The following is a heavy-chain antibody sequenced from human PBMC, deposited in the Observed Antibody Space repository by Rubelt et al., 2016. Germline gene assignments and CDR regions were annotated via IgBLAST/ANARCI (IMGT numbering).Heavy chain of an antibody. CDR2: ISAYNGNT. CDR3: ARYRAVAGDIDC. D-gene: IGHD6-19*01. V-gene: IGHV1-18*01. CDR1: GYTFTSYG. Sequence: QVKLVQSGAEVKKPGASVKVSCKASGYTFTSYGISRVRQAPGQGLEWMGWISAYNGNTNYAQKLQGRVTMTTDTSTGTAYIEVRGLRSDDTAVYYCARYRAVAGDIDCWGQGTLVTVSS. J-gene: IGHJ4*02.